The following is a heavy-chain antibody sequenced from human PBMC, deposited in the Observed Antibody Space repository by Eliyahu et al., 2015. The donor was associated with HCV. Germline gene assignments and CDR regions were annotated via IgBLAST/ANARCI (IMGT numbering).Heavy chain of an antibody. D-gene: IGHD2-2*01. CDR1: GFTFSSSE. CDR3: AREGYCSSTSCLMTLRGWFDP. J-gene: IGHJ5*02. CDR2: ISSSGSTI. V-gene: IGHV3-48*03. Sequence: EVQLVESGGGLVQPGGSLGLSCAASGFTFSSSEXXWVRQAPGKGLEWVSYISSSGSTIYYADSVKSRFTISRDNAKNSLYLQMNSLRAEDTAVYYCAREGYCSSTSCLMTLRGWFDPWGQGTLVTVSS.